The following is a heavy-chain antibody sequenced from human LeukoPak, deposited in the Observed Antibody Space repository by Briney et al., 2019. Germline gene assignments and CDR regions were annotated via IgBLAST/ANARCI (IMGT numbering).Heavy chain of an antibody. J-gene: IGHJ4*02. V-gene: IGHV4-59*01. CDR3: ARVGRGYSYGPFDS. CDR1: GGSISSYY. Sequence: PSETLSLTCTVSGGSISSYYWSWIRQPPGKGLEWIGYIYYSGSTNHNPSLKSRVTISVDTSKNQFSLKLNSVTAADTAVYYCARVGRGYSYGPFDSWGQGTLVTVSS. D-gene: IGHD5-18*01. CDR2: IYYSGST.